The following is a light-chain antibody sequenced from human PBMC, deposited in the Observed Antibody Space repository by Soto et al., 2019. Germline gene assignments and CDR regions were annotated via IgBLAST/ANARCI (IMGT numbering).Light chain of an antibody. V-gene: IGKV1-27*01. CDR2: AAS. J-gene: IGKJ1*01. CDR1: QGITKD. Sequence: DIQMTQSPSSLSASVGDRVTITCRASQGITKDLAWYQQKPGTVPKLLSYAASTLQSGDPSRCSGSGSGTDFNLTISSLQPEDVATYYCQEYNSVHGWTFGQGTKVEIK. CDR3: QEYNSVHGWT.